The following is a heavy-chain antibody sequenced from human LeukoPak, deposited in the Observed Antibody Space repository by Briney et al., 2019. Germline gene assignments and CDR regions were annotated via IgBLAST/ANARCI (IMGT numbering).Heavy chain of an antibody. CDR1: GGSISSSSYY. D-gene: IGHD6-19*01. CDR2: IYYSGST. Sequence: SETLSLTCTVSGGSISSSSYYWGWIRQPPGKGLEWIGSIYYSGSTYYNPSLKSRVTISVDTSKNQFSLKLSSVTAADTAVYYCARSYSSGGNVALFQHWGQGTLVTVSS. V-gene: IGHV4-39*01. J-gene: IGHJ1*01. CDR3: ARSYSSGGNVALFQH.